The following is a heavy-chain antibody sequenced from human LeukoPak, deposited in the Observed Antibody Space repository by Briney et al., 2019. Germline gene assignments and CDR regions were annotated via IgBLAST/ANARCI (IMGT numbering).Heavy chain of an antibody. CDR1: GYTFTSYA. CDR3: ARTGRSSGWYDY. Sequence: ASVKVSCKASGYTFTSYAMHWVRQAPGQRLEWMGWINAGNDNTKYSQKFQGRVTITRDTSASTAYMELSSLRSEDTAVYYCARTGRSSGWYDYWGQGTLVTVSS. V-gene: IGHV1-3*01. J-gene: IGHJ4*02. CDR2: INAGNDNT. D-gene: IGHD6-19*01.